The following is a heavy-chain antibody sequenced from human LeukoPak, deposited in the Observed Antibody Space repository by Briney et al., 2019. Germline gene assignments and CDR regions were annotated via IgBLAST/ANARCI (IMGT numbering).Heavy chain of an antibody. CDR3: VRDGSGILYNYYYGMDV. V-gene: IGHV3-48*01. D-gene: IGHD3-10*01. CDR2: ISSSGITI. J-gene: IGHJ6*02. CDR1: GFTFSSYS. Sequence: GGSLRLSCAASGFTFSSYSMNWVRQAPGKGLEWISYISSSGITIYYADSVKGRFTISRDSAGHSLYLQMNSLRAEDTALYYCVRDGSGILYNYYYGMDVWGQGTTVTVSS.